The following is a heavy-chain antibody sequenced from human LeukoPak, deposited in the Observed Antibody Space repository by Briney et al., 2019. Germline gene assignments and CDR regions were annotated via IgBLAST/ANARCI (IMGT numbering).Heavy chain of an antibody. D-gene: IGHD2-2*01. V-gene: IGHV4-59*01. Sequence: SETLSLTCSVSGGSISNYYWSWIRKSPGKGPEWIGYIYNSRSTNYNPSLKSRVTISLDTSKKQFSLKLTSVTAADTAIYYCATEYCASSSCRFDSWGQGTLVTVSS. CDR3: ATEYCASSSCRFDS. CDR1: GGSISNYY. CDR2: IYNSRST. J-gene: IGHJ4*02.